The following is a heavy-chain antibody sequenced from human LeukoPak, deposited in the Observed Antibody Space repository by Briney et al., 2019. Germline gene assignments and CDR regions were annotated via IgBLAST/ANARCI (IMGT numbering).Heavy chain of an antibody. CDR3: ARGDSSSSVLFDY. D-gene: IGHD6-6*01. J-gene: IGHJ4*02. CDR1: GFTFSSYA. CDR2: ISSNGGST. Sequence: PGGSLRLSCSASGFTFSSYAMHWVRQAPGKGLEYVSAISSNGGSTYYADSVKGRFTISRDNSKNTLYLQMNSLRAEDTAVYYCARGDSSSSVLFDYWGQGTLVTVSS. V-gene: IGHV3-64*04.